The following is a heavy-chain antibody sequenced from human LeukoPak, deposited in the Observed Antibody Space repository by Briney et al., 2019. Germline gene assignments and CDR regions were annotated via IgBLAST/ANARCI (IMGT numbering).Heavy chain of an antibody. CDR1: GDSIRSFY. CDR2: INSSGRT. Sequence: SETLSLTCTVSGDSIRSFYWSWIRQPAGKGLEWIGRINSSGRTNYNPSLNSRVTMSADTSNNQFSLKLSSVTAADTAVYYCARDAPLRGATKVLDYWGQGTLVTVSS. D-gene: IGHD1-26*01. J-gene: IGHJ4*02. V-gene: IGHV4-4*07. CDR3: ARDAPLRGATKVLDY.